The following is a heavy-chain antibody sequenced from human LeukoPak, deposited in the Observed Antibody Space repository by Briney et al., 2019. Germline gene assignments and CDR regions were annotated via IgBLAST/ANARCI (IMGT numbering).Heavy chain of an antibody. Sequence: GGSLRLSCAASGFTFSSYAMSWVRQAPGKGLEWISAISGSGGSTYYADSVKGRFTISRDNSKNTLYLQMNSLRAEDTAVYYCAKLPHSSGSAPVDYWGQGTLVTVSS. V-gene: IGHV3-23*01. CDR2: ISGSGGST. J-gene: IGHJ4*02. CDR1: GFTFSSYA. D-gene: IGHD3-22*01. CDR3: AKLPHSSGSAPVDY.